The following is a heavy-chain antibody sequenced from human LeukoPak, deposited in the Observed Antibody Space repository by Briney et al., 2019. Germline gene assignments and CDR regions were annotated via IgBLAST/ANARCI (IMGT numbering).Heavy chain of an antibody. CDR3: ARERVHGDSFGWYFDL. D-gene: IGHD4-17*01. V-gene: IGHV3-13*01. CDR2: IGIGGDT. Sequence: GGPLRLSYAASGFSLSNYDMHWARQATGKGLEWVSAIGIGGDTSYTDSGRGRFTISRENAKNSLNLQMNILTDGDTAVYFCARERVHGDSFGWYFDLWGRGTLATVSS. J-gene: IGHJ2*01. CDR1: GFSLSNYD.